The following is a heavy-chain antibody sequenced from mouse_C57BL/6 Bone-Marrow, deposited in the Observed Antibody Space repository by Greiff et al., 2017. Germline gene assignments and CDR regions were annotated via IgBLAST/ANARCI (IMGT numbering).Heavy chain of an antibody. Sequence: VQLVESGPELVKPGASVKISCKASGYAFSSSWMNWVKQRPGKGLEWIGRIYPGDGDTNYNGKFKGKATLTADKSSSTAYMQLSSLTSEDSAVYFCAMYGNYEDAMDYWGQGTSVTVSS. D-gene: IGHD2-10*02. J-gene: IGHJ4*01. CDR3: AMYGNYEDAMDY. CDR1: GYAFSSSW. V-gene: IGHV1-82*01. CDR2: IYPGDGDT.